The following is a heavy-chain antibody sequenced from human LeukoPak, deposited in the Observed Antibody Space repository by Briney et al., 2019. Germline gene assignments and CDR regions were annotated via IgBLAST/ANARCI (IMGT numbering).Heavy chain of an antibody. Sequence: SETLSLTCTVSGGSISSYYWSWIRQPPGKGLEWIGSIHTSGRSYYNPSLKSRVTISVDTSNNQFSLSLSAVTAADTAVYFCARDSGRWSLKLFQFDYWGRGSLVTVSS. CDR2: IHTSGRS. J-gene: IGHJ4*02. CDR1: GGSISSYY. CDR3: ARDSGRWSLKLFQFDY. D-gene: IGHD4-23*01. V-gene: IGHV4-4*09.